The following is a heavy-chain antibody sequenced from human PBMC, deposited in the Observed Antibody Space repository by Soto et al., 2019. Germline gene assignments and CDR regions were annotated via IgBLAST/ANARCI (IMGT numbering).Heavy chain of an antibody. Sequence: QVQLQESGPGLVKPSQTLSLTCTVYGGSISSDASFWSWIRQLPGKGPEWIAFISYSGTTSYNPSLRSRVTVSADTSKSQFSLNLSSVTAADTAVYYCARGGASSKWFDPWGQGTLVTVSS. J-gene: IGHJ5*02. CDR3: ARGGASSKWFDP. CDR2: ISYSGTT. V-gene: IGHV4-31*03. CDR1: GGSISSDASF. D-gene: IGHD2-15*01.